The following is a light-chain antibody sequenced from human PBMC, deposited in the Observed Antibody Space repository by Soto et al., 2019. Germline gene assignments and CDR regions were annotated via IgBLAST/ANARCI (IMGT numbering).Light chain of an antibody. Sequence: DIVMTQSPDSLAVSLGERATIYCKSSQSVLHSSNNKDYLAWYQQKPGQSPKLLIYWASTRESGVPDRFSGSGSATEFTLTISSLQAEDVAVCYCQQYYSTPFTFGPGTKVDIK. CDR1: QSVLHSSNNKDY. CDR2: WAS. CDR3: QQYYSTPFT. J-gene: IGKJ3*01. V-gene: IGKV4-1*01.